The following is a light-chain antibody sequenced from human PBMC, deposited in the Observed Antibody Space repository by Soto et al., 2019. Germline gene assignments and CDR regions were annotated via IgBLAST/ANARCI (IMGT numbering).Light chain of an antibody. CDR1: SGHSSYA. J-gene: IGLJ2*01. CDR3: KTWGTGIVV. V-gene: IGLV4-69*01. Sequence: QSVLTQSPSASASLGASVKLTCTLSSGHSSYAIAWHQQQPEKGPRYLMKLNSDGSHSKGDGIPDRFSGSSSGAERYLTISSLQSEDEADYYCKTWGTGIVVFGGGTQLTVL. CDR2: LNSDGSH.